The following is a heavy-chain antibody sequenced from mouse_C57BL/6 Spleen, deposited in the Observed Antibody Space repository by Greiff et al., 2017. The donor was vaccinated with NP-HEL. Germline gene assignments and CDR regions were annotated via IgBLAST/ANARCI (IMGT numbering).Heavy chain of an antibody. V-gene: IGHV1-81*01. J-gene: IGHJ3*01. CDR2: IYPRSGNT. D-gene: IGHD2-14*01. Sequence: QVQLKESGAELARPGASVKLSCKASGYTFTSYGISWVKQRTGQGLEWIGEIYPRSGNTYYNEKFKGKATLTADKSSSTAYMELRSLTSEDSAVYFCARSGTEGVAYWGQGTLVTVSA. CDR3: ARSGTEGVAY. CDR1: GYTFTSYG.